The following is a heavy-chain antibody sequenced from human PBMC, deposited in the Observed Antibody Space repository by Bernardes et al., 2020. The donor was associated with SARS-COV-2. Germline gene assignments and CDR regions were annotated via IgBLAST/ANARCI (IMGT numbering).Heavy chain of an antibody. D-gene: IGHD5-18*01. CDR1: GFPFKTYG. Sequence: GGSLRLSCAASGFPFKTYGMRWVRQAPGTGLEWVSSISGSGDDPVYADSVKGRFTISRDNSKNTVYLQMNSLRAEDTALYYCAKGGQVWSSEGYYFYGLDVWGQGTTVIVSS. CDR3: AKGGQVWSSEGYYFYGLDV. V-gene: IGHV3-23*01. CDR2: ISGSGDDP. J-gene: IGHJ6*02.